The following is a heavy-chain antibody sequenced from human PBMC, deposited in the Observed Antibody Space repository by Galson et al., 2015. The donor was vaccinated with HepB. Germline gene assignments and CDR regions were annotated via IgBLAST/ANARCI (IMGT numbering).Heavy chain of an antibody. CDR3: ARQSREYSSGWYLGSFNYMDV. CDR2: ISDSANT. V-gene: IGHV4-59*01. CDR1: GGAINSYY. D-gene: IGHD6-19*01. J-gene: IGHJ6*03. Sequence: ETLSLTCTVSGGAINSYYWSWIRPSPGRGLEWIGYISDSANTNYHPSLKIRVPISLDTSKNQFSLRLNSVTAADTAVYYCARQSREYSSGWYLGSFNYMDVWGKGSTVTVSS.